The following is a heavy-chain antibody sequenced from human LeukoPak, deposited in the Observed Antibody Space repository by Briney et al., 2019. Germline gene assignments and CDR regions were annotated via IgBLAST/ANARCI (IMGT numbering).Heavy chain of an antibody. CDR1: GFTFSSYG. CDR2: ISYDGSNK. CDR3: AKDQYSSGWRRFRGFDP. J-gene: IGHJ5*02. V-gene: IGHV3-30*18. D-gene: IGHD6-19*01. Sequence: GRSLRLSCAASGFTFSSYGMHWVRQAPGKGLEWVAVISYDGSNKYYADSVKGRFTISGDNSKNTLYLQMNSLRAEDTAVYYCAKDQYSSGWRRFRGFDPWGQGTLVTVSS.